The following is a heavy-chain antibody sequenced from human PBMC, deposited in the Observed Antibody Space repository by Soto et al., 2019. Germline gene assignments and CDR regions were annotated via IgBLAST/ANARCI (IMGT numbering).Heavy chain of an antibody. V-gene: IGHV4-34*01. Sequence: QVHLQQWGAGLLKPSETLSLTCAVYGESFIGYYWTWIRQSPGKGLEWIGEINHGGSTNYNPSLKSRVTISIDTYKNQFSLKLSSVTAADTSVYYCARTDIVTTNWFDTWGHGTLVTVSS. D-gene: IGHD5-12*01. CDR2: INHGGST. J-gene: IGHJ5*01. CDR3: ARTDIVTTNWFDT. CDR1: GESFIGYY.